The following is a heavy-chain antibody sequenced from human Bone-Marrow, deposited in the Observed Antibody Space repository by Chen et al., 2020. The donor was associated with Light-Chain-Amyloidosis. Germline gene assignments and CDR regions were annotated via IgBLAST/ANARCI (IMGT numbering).Heavy chain of an antibody. CDR3: ARDRPKLGVWYFDL. J-gene: IGHJ2*01. CDR2: VWYDGSKK. V-gene: IGHV3-33*01. Sequence: QVQLVESGGGAVQPGKSLRLSCAASGFLFNTYAMHWVRQAPGKGLEWVANVWYDGSKKQYGDSVKGRFTISRDNSKNTIYLQMNNLTVEDTAVYFCARDRPKLGVWYFDLWGRGTLLTVSS. CDR1: GFLFNTYA. D-gene: IGHD7-27*01.